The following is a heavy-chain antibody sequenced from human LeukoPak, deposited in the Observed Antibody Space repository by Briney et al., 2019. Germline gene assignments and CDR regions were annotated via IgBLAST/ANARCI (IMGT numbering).Heavy chain of an antibody. CDR2: IYYSGST. CDR1: GGSISSSSYY. CDR3: ARHENYDYVWGSYRTYYFDY. Sequence: SETLSLTCTVSGGSISSSSYYWGWIRQPPGKGLEWIGSIYYSGSTYYNPSLKSRVTISVDTSKNQFSLKPSSVTAADTAVYYCARHENYDYVWGSYRTYYFDYWGQGTLVTASS. J-gene: IGHJ4*02. D-gene: IGHD3-16*02. V-gene: IGHV4-39*01.